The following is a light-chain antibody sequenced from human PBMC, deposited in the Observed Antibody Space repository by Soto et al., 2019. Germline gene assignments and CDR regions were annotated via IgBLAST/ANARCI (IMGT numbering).Light chain of an antibody. J-gene: IGLJ2*01. CDR1: NSNIGSQY. CDR2: DND. Sequence: QSVLTQPPSVSAAPGQKVTISCSGSNSNIGSQYVSWYQQLPGTAPKLLIYDNDKRPSGIPDRFSGSKSGTSATLGITGLQTGDEADYYCGTWDSSLSVRIFGGGTKLTVL. CDR3: GTWDSSLSVRI. V-gene: IGLV1-51*01.